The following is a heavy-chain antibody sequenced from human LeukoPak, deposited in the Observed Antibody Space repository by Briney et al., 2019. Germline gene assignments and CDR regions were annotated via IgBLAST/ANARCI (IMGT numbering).Heavy chain of an antibody. CDR2: IYTSGST. CDR3: ARDVVAATHNWFDP. Sequence: SSETLSLTCPVSGGSIGSYYWSWIRQPAGKGLEWIGRIYTSGSTNYNPSLKSRVTMSVNTSKNQFSLKLSSVTAADTAVYYCARDVVAATHNWFDPWGQGTLVTVSS. V-gene: IGHV4-4*07. D-gene: IGHD2-15*01. J-gene: IGHJ5*02. CDR1: GGSIGSYY.